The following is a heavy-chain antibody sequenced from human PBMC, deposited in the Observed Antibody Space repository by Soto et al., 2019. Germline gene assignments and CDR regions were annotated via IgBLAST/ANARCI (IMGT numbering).Heavy chain of an antibody. CDR2: IKEDGSQY. J-gene: IGHJ4*02. CDR3: AREADYYAT. D-gene: IGHD3-10*01. CDR1: GFSFSNYW. V-gene: IGHV3-7*04. Sequence: EMQLVDSGGGLVQPGDSLRLSCVASGFSFSNYWMAWVRQAPGKGLEWVANIKEDGSQYNYVASVKGRFTISRDNAENTLSLQMNSLRADETAVYSCAREADYYATWGQGTLVTVSS.